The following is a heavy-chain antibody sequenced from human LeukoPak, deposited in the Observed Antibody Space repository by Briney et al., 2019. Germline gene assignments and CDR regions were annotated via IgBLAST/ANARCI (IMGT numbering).Heavy chain of an antibody. Sequence: GGSLRLSCAASGFTVSSNYIDWVRQAPGKGLEWVSAISGSGGSTYYADSVKGRFTISRDNSKNTLYLQMNSLRAEDTAVYYCAKDLSYDSSGYFPLDAFDIWGQGTMVTVSS. CDR3: AKDLSYDSSGYFPLDAFDI. CDR2: ISGSGGST. CDR1: GFTVSSNY. J-gene: IGHJ3*02. D-gene: IGHD3-22*01. V-gene: IGHV3-23*01.